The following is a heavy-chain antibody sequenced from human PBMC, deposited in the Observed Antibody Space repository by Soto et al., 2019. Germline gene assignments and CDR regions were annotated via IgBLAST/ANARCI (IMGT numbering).Heavy chain of an antibody. V-gene: IGHV4-34*01. CDR1: GGSFSGYN. CDR2: INHSGST. Sequence: SETLSFTCAVYGGSFSGYNWSWIRQPPGKGLEWIGEINHSGSTNYNPSLKSRVTISVDTSKNQFSLKLSSVTAEDTAVYYCARGPGYCDSNFDYWGQVTMVTAST. J-gene: IGHJ4*02. D-gene: IGHD4-17*01. CDR3: ARGPGYCDSNFDY.